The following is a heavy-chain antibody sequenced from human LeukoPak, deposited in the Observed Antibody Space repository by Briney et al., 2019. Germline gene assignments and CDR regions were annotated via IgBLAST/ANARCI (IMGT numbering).Heavy chain of an antibody. CDR1: GFTFDDYG. J-gene: IGHJ4*02. D-gene: IGHD4-17*01. CDR2: INWNGGST. CDR3: TRTTVTTPKFDY. V-gene: IGHV3-20*04. Sequence: PGGSLRLSCAASGFTFDDYGMSWVRQAPGKGLEWVSGINWNGGSTGYADSVKGRFTISRDNAKNSLYLQMNSLRAEDTALYYCTRTTVTTPKFDYWGQGTLVTVSS.